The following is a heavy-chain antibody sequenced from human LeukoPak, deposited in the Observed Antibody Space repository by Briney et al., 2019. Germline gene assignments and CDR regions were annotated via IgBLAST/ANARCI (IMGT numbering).Heavy chain of an antibody. CDR3: ASLARRGSGWVYYYYYYMDV. D-gene: IGHD6-19*01. J-gene: IGHJ6*03. V-gene: IGHV4-59*12. CDR2: IYYSGST. Sequence: PSETLSLTCTVSGGSISSYYWSWIRQPPGKGLEWIGYIYYSGSTNYNPSLKSRVTISVDTSKNQFSLKLSSVTAADTTVYYCASLARRGSGWVYYYYYYMDVWGKGTTVTVSS. CDR1: GGSISSYY.